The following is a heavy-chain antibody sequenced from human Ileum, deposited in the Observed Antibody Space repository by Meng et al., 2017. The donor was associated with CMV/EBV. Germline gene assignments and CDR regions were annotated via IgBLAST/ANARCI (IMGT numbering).Heavy chain of an antibody. CDR2: MFHSGST. Sequence: GGSIRMGGYSWSWIRQPPGKGLEWIGYMFHSGSTYYNPSLKSRVSISIDRSKNQFSLKLTSVTAADTAVYYCAREGSITGTTAVLDPWGQGTLVTVSS. J-gene: IGHJ5*02. CDR1: GGSIRMGGYS. CDR3: AREGSITGTTAVLDP. V-gene: IGHV4-30-2*01. D-gene: IGHD1-20*01.